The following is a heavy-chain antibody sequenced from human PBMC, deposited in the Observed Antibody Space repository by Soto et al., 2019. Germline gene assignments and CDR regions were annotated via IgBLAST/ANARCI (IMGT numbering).Heavy chain of an antibody. Sequence: EVILVESGGGLARPGGSLRISCATSGFSFSSFEMIWVRQAPGKGLEWISYISDSGSTMYYADSVKGRFTISRDNAKNSLYLQMSSLRVEDTALYYCARSTVTSDWGQGTQVTVSS. D-gene: IGHD4-17*01. V-gene: IGHV3-48*03. CDR3: ARSTVTSD. CDR1: GFSFSSFE. CDR2: ISDSGSTM. J-gene: IGHJ4*02.